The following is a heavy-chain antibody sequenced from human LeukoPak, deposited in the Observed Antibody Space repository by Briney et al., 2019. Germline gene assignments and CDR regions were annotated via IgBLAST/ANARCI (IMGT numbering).Heavy chain of an antibody. CDR2: IYISGST. J-gene: IGHJ3*02. V-gene: IGHV4-4*07. CDR3: ARGRIDVVVVPTAEDAFDI. Sequence: SETLSLTCTVSGDSISSYYRSWIRQPAGKGLEWIGRIYISGSTHYNPSPQSRVTMSVDTSKNQFSLRLSFVTAADTAVYYCARGRIDVVVVPTAEDAFDIWGQGTMVTVSS. CDR1: GDSISSYY. D-gene: IGHD2-2*01.